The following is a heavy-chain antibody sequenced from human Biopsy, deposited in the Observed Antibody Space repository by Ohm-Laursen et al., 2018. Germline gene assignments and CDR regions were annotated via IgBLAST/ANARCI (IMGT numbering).Heavy chain of an antibody. Sequence: TLSLTCSVSGASVKTSGYFRAWIRQRPGKGLEWIGYISYNERTHYNPSLTSRLAISFDTSNNHISLQLRSVSVADTAVYYCVREPKTGTAEAWYFDLWGRGSPVTVPS. CDR1: GASVKTSGYF. J-gene: IGHJ2*01. V-gene: IGHV4-31*03. CDR3: VREPKTGTAEAWYFDL. D-gene: IGHD3-9*01. CDR2: ISYNERT.